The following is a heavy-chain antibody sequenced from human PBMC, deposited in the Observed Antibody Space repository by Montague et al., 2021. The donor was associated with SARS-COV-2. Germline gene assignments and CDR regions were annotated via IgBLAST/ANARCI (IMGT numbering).Heavy chain of an antibody. J-gene: IGHJ4*02. CDR1: GDSVSMTRAS. V-gene: IGHV6-1*01. CDR2: TYYRSKWYN. D-gene: IGHD1-26*01. CDR3: ARTSASSDY. Sequence: CAISGDSVSMTRASWDGRRKSRPKAREGRGRTYYRSKWYNDYAVSVKSRITINPDTSKNQISLQLNSVTPEDTAVYYCARTSASSDYWGQGTLVTVSS.